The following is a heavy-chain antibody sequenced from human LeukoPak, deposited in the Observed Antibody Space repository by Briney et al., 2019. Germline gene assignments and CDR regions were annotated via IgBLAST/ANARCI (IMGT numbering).Heavy chain of an antibody. CDR1: GFTFSGYA. CDR3: ARDHDNFFDY. D-gene: IGHD3-9*01. J-gene: IGHJ4*02. CDR2: ITTSGDNA. Sequence: GESLKISCAASGFTFSGYAMSWVRQAPGKGLEWVSAITTSGDNAYYVDSVKGRSTMSRDNSKNTLYLQMNSLGADDTAVYYCARDHDNFFDYWGQGTLVSVST. V-gene: IGHV3-23*01.